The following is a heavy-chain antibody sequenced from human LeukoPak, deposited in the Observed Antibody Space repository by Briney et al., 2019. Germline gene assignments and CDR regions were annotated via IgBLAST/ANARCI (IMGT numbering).Heavy chain of an antibody. Sequence: GASVKVSCKASGYTFTSYGINWVRQATGQGLEWMGWMSPNSGNTGYAQEFQGRVSMTRDISITTAYLELRGLRSDDTAVYFCAITKISSSSLDYWGREPWSPSPQ. CDR2: MSPNSGNT. J-gene: IGHJ4*02. D-gene: IGHD6-6*01. V-gene: IGHV1-8*01. CDR1: GYTFTSYG. CDR3: AITKISSSSLDY.